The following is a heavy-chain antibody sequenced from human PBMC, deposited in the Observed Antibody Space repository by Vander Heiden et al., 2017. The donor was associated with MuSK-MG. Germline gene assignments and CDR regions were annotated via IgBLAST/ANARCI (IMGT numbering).Heavy chain of an antibody. J-gene: IGHJ4*02. CDR2: INPSSDTT. D-gene: IGHD2-15*01. V-gene: IGHV1-46*03. Sequence: QVQMVQSGAAVKKPGASVKVSCKAAGYTFTTYFMHWVRQAPGQGLEWMGIINPSSDTTTYAQKCQGRVTMTRDTSTSTVYMELSRLRYEDTAVYYCARGKAIRGYSNAPEDYWGQGTLVTVSS. CDR3: ARGKAIRGYSNAPEDY. CDR1: GYTFTTYF.